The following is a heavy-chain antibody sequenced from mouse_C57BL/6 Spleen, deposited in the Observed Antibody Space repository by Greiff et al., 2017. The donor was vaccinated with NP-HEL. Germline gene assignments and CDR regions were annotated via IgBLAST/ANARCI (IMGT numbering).Heavy chain of an antibody. D-gene: IGHD1-1*01. V-gene: IGHV1-82*01. Sequence: QVQLQQSGPELVKPGASVKISCKASGYAFSSSWMNWVKQRPGKGLEWIGRIYPGDGDTNYNGKFKGKATLTADKSSSTAYMQLSSLTSEDSAVYFCARRITTVGDWYFDVWGTGTTVTVSS. J-gene: IGHJ1*03. CDR3: ARRITTVGDWYFDV. CDR1: GYAFSSSW. CDR2: IYPGDGDT.